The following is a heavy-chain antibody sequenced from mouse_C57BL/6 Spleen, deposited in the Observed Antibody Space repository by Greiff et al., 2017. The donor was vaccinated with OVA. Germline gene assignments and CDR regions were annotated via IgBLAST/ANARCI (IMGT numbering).Heavy chain of an antibody. D-gene: IGHD4-1*01. CDR3: ARWDGPWFAY. CDR2: IDPSDSYT. Sequence: QVQLQQPGAELVRPGTSVKLSCKASGYTFTSYWMHWVKQRPGQGLEWIGVIDPSDSYTNYNQKFKGKATLTVDTSSSTAYMQLSSLTSEDSAVYYCARWDGPWFAYWGKGTLVTVSA. J-gene: IGHJ3*01. V-gene: IGHV1-59*01. CDR1: GYTFTSYW.